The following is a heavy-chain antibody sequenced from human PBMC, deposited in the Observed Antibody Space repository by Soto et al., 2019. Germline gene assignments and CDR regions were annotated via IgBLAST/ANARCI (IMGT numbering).Heavy chain of an antibody. CDR3: ARAARYQLLYEAHHNNWFDP. D-gene: IGHD2-2*02. Sequence: VASVKVSCKASGGTFSSYAISWVRQAPGQGLEWMGGIIPIFGTANYAQKFQGRVTITADESTSTAYMELSSLRSEDTAVYYCARAARYQLLYEAHHNNWFDPWGQGTLVTVSS. V-gene: IGHV1-69*13. J-gene: IGHJ5*02. CDR2: IIPIFGTA. CDR1: GGTFSSYA.